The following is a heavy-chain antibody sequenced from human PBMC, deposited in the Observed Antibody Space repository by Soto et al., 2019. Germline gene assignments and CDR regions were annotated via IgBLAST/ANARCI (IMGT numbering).Heavy chain of an antibody. Sequence: VGALRLSCAASGFTFSSYGMHWVRQAPDKGLEWVAVISYDGNNKYYADSVKGRFTISRDNSKNTLYLQMNSLRAEDTAVYYCANTDRKLPLWFTIGDVWGQGTTVTVSS. CDR1: GFTFSSYG. CDR3: ANTDRKLPLWFTIGDV. V-gene: IGHV3-30*18. CDR2: ISYDGNNK. J-gene: IGHJ6*02. D-gene: IGHD3-10*01.